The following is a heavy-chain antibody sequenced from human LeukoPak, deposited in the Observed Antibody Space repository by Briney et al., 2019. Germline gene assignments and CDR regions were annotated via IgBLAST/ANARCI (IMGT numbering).Heavy chain of an antibody. CDR2: TYYRSKWYN. V-gene: IGHV6-1*01. CDR1: GDSVSSNSAA. Sequence: SQTLPLTCAISGDSVSSNSAAWNWNRQSPSRGLEWLGRTYYRSKWYNDYAVSVKSRITINPDTSKNQFSLQLNSVTPEDTAVYYCARGRGWYDPKDYWGQGTLVTVSS. CDR3: ARGRGWYDPKDY. J-gene: IGHJ4*02. D-gene: IGHD6-19*01.